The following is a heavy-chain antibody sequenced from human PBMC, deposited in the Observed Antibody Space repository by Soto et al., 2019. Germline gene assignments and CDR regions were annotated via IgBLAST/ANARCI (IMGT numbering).Heavy chain of an antibody. CDR3: ARDGKNYYDSSGIIGLRDDAFDI. D-gene: IGHD3-22*01. V-gene: IGHV4-31*03. CDR2: IYYSGST. Sequence: SETLSLTCTVSGGSISSGGYYWSWIRQHPGKGLEWIGYIYYSGSTYYNPSLKSRVTISVDTSKNQFSLKLSSVTAADTAVYYCARDGKNYYDSSGIIGLRDDAFDIWGQGTMVTVS. J-gene: IGHJ3*02. CDR1: GGSISSGGYY.